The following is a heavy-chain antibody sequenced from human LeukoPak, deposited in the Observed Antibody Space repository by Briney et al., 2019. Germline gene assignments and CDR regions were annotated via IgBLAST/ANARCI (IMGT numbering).Heavy chain of an antibody. CDR2: ISSSSDYI. J-gene: IGHJ4*02. V-gene: IGHV3-21*01. CDR3: ARSREWLPDY. D-gene: IGHD6-19*01. CDR1: GFTFSSYG. Sequence: GESLRLSCVASGFTFSSYGMNWGRQAPGKGLEWVSSISSSSDYIHYADSVKGRFTISRDNAKNSLYLQMNSLRAEDTAVYYCARSREWLPDYWGQGTLVTVSS.